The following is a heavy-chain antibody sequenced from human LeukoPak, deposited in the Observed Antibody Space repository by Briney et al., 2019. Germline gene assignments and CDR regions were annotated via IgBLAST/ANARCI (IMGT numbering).Heavy chain of an antibody. CDR2: INPSGGST. D-gene: IGHD2-21*02. V-gene: IGHV1-46*01. CDR3: TRGAGPHCNGDCWPLDS. Sequence: ASVKVSCKASGYTFTGYYMHWVRQAPGQGLEWMGIINPSGGSTSYAQKFQGRVTMTTHTSTATASMELRSLRSDDTAVYYCTRGAGPHCNGDCWPLDSWGQGTLVTVST. J-gene: IGHJ4*02. CDR1: GYTFTGYY.